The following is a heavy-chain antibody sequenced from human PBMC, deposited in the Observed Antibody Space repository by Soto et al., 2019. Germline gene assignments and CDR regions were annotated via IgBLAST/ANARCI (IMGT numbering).Heavy chain of an antibody. CDR1: GYTFTSYA. J-gene: IGHJ3*02. CDR3: AVEVSVIGGRAIDN. Sequence: ASVKVSCKASGYTFTSYAMHWVRQAPGQRLEWMGWINAGNGDPKYSQKFQGGVTITRVSSASTTYVELSSLRSEDPAVYCCAVEVSVIGGRAIDNWGQGTMVTVSS. V-gene: IGHV1-3*01. CDR2: INAGNGDP. D-gene: IGHD2-15*01.